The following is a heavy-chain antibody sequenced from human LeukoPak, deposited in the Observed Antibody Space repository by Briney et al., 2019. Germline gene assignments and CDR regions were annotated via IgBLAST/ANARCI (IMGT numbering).Heavy chain of an antibody. Sequence: GGSLRLSCAACGFTVSSNYMSWVRQVPGKGLEWVSVIYSGGSTYYADSVKGRFTISRDNSKNTLYLQMNSLRAEDTAVYYCVRDISGYYFDYWGQGTLVTVSS. CDR3: VRDISGYYFDY. V-gene: IGHV3-53*01. CDR2: IYSGGST. CDR1: GFTVSSNY. D-gene: IGHD3-22*01. J-gene: IGHJ4*02.